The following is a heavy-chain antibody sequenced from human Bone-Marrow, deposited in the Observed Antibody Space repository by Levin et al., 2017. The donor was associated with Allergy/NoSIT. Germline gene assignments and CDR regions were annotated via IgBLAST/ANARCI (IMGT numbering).Heavy chain of an antibody. CDR1: GFTFSDAW. Sequence: GESLKISCAASGFTFSDAWMRWVRQAPGKGLEWVGRIKSKIDGGTTDYAAPVKGGFTISRDDSKNTVYLQMNSLKTEDSAVYFCIGTALTGDYWGQGTLVTVSS. J-gene: IGHJ4*02. CDR2: IKSKIDGGTT. CDR3: IGTALTGDY. D-gene: IGHD5-18*01. V-gene: IGHV3-15*01.